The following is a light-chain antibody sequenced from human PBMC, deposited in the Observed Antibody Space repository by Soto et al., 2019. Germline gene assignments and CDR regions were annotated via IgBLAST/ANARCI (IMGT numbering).Light chain of an antibody. Sequence: QSVLTQTPSASGTPGQRVTISCSGSSSNIGNNYVFWYQQFPGTAPKLLIFGDINRPSGVPDRFSASKSGTSASLAITGLQAEDEADYYCQSYDSVMRASVFGGGTQLTVL. CDR2: GDI. J-gene: IGLJ2*01. CDR1: SSNIGNNY. V-gene: IGLV1-40*01. CDR3: QSYDSVMRASV.